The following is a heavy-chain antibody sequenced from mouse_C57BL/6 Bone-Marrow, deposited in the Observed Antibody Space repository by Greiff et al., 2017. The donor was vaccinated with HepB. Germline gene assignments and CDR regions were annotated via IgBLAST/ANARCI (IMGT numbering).Heavy chain of an antibody. D-gene: IGHD1-1*01. V-gene: IGHV3-6*01. CDR3: ARENYGSSYVGRYFDY. Sequence: EVKLQESGPGLVKPSQSLSLTCSVTGYSITSGYYWNWIRQFPGNKLEWMGYISYDGSNNYNPSLKNRISITRDTSKNQFFLKLNSVTTEDTATYYCARENYGSSYVGRYFDYWGQGTTLTVSS. CDR1: GYSITSGYY. CDR2: ISYDGSN. J-gene: IGHJ2*01.